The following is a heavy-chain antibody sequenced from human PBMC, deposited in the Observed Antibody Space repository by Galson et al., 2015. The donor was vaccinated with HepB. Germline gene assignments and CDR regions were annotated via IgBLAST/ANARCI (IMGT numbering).Heavy chain of an antibody. D-gene: IGHD6-19*01. CDR2: ISGSGGST. V-gene: IGHV3-23*01. Sequence: SLRLSCAASGFTFSSYVMSWVRQAPGKGLEWVSAISGSGGSTYYADSVKGRFTISRDNSKNTLYLLMNSLRAEDTAVYYCAKDPFSRYSSGRAYYFDYWGQGTLVTVSS. CDR3: AKDPFSRYSSGRAYYFDY. CDR1: GFTFSSYV. J-gene: IGHJ4*02.